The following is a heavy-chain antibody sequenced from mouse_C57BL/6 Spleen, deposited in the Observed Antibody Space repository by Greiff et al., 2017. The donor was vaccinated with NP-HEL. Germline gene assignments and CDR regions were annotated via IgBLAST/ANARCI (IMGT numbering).Heavy chain of an antibody. CDR3: ARGIITTVAYFDY. CDR1: GFTFTDYY. Sequence: EVQLVESGGGLVQPGGSLSLSCAASGFTFTDYYMSWVRQPPGKALEWLGFIRNKANGYTTEYSASVKGRFTISRDNSQSILYLQMNALRAEDSATYYCARGIITTVAYFDYWGQGTTLTVSS. D-gene: IGHD1-1*01. J-gene: IGHJ2*01. CDR2: IRNKANGYTT. V-gene: IGHV7-3*01.